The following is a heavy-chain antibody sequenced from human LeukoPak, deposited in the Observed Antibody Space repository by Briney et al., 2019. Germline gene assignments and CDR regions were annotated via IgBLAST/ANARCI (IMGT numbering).Heavy chain of an antibody. Sequence: PGGSLRLSCVASGFPFSSYWMTWVRQAPGKGLEWVANIKQDGSKKSYVDSVKGRFTISRDNAKNSLYQQMNSLRAEDTAIYYCTRVGYIDEGIDYWGQGTLVTVSS. CDR1: GFPFSSYW. CDR3: TRVGYIDEGIDY. V-gene: IGHV3-7*04. D-gene: IGHD5-24*01. J-gene: IGHJ4*02. CDR2: IKQDGSKK.